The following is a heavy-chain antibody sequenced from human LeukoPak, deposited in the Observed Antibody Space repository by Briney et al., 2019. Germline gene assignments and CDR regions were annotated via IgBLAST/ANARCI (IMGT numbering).Heavy chain of an antibody. CDR3: AKEMKPWMHFDY. D-gene: IGHD5-12*01. V-gene: IGHV3-30*18. J-gene: IGHJ4*02. CDR2: ISHDGSNT. CDR1: GFTFSRSA. Sequence: GGSLRLSCAASGFTFSRSAVHWVRQAPGKGLEWVAVISHDGSNTDYTDSVKGRFTISRDNSKKTLYLQMNSLRAEDTAVYYCAKEMKPWMHFDYWGQGTLVTVSS.